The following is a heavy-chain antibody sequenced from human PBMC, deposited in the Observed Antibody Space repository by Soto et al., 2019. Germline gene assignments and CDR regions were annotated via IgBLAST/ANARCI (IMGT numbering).Heavy chain of an antibody. V-gene: IGHV1-18*01. CDR1: GYTFTSYG. D-gene: IGHD1-26*01. Sequence: ALVKVSCKASGYTFTSYGISWVRQAPGQGLEWMGWINPYNGNTNYAQKLQGRVTMTTDTSTSTAYMELRSLRSYDTAVYYCTRDPVGGNWFDPRGQGTLVTVSS. J-gene: IGHJ5*02. CDR3: TRDPVGGNWFDP. CDR2: INPYNGNT.